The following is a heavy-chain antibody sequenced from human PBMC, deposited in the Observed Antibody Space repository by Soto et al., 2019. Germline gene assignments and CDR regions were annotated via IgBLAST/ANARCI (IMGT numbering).Heavy chain of an antibody. CDR1: GFTFSNYV. CDR2: ITGSGGGT. Sequence: EVQLLESGGGLVQPGGSLRLSCAASGFTFSNYVMTWVRQAPGQGLEWVSVITGSGGGTYFVDSVKGRFTISRDNSKNTVYLQMNSLRAEDTAVYYCAKRPLTAAGFDYWGQGTLVTVSS. D-gene: IGHD6-13*01. V-gene: IGHV3-23*01. J-gene: IGHJ4*02. CDR3: AKRPLTAAGFDY.